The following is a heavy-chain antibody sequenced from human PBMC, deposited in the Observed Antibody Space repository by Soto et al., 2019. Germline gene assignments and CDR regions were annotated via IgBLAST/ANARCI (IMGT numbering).Heavy chain of an antibody. CDR2: SSGVDGST. Sequence: ESGGGLVQPGGSLRLSCAASGXTFSSXAMSWVRQAPGTGLEWVSASSGVDGSTYYADSVKGRVTISRDDSKSTLYLQMNSLTPXXXAIXXXXXXXXXXXRWYXSYYYGLDVWGQGTTVTVSS. CDR3: XXXXXXXXRWYXSYYYGLDV. D-gene: IGHD6-13*01. CDR1: GXTFSSXA. J-gene: IGHJ6*02. V-gene: IGHV3-23*01.